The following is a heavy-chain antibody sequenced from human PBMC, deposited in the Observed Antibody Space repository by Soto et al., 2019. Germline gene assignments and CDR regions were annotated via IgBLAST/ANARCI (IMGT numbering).Heavy chain of an antibody. V-gene: IGHV1-8*01. J-gene: IGHJ4*02. Sequence: QVQLVQSGAEVKKPGASVKVSCKASGYTFTSYDINWVRQATGQGLEWMGWMNPNSGNTDYAQKFRGRVTMTRDTSIRTAYMELSGLTSEDTAVYHCARRNGYYGRLDYRGLGTLVTSSS. D-gene: IGHD4-17*01. CDR3: ARRNGYYGRLDY. CDR2: MNPNSGNT. CDR1: GYTFTSYD.